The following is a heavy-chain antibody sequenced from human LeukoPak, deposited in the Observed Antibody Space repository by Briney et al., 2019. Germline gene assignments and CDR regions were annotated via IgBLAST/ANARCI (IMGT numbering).Heavy chain of an antibody. J-gene: IGHJ4*02. CDR1: GGSFSGYY. CDR2: INHGGST. CDR3: AREGRTEKFDS. Sequence: PSETLSLTCAVYGGSFSGYYWSWIRQPPGKGLEWIGEINHGGSTNYSPSLKSRVTISVDTSKNQFSLKLSSVTAADTAVYYCAREGRTEKFDSWGQGTLVTVSS. D-gene: IGHD5-24*01. V-gene: IGHV4-34*01.